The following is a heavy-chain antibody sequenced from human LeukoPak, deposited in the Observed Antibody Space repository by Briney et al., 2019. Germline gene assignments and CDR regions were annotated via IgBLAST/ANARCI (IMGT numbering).Heavy chain of an antibody. CDR1: GGSLSSGSYY. D-gene: IGHD1-26*01. CDR3: ARGPVGGATYYDGDAFDI. V-gene: IGHV4-61*02. Sequence: PSETLSLTCTVSGGSLSSGSYYWSWIRQPAGKGLEWIGRIYTTGSTNYNPSLKSRVTISVDTSKNQFSLKLSSVTAVDTAVYYCARGPVGGATYYDGDAFDIWGQGTMVTVSS. CDR2: IYTTGST. J-gene: IGHJ3*02.